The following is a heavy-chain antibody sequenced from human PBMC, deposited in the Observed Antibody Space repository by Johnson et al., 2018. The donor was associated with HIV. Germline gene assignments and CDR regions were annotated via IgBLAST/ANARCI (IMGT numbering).Heavy chain of an antibody. D-gene: IGHD6-19*01. CDR3: AKDIASGYTNGGTLDI. Sequence: VQLVESGGSVVRPGGSLRLSCAASGFTFDDFGMNWVRQAPGKGLEWVSTIHWNGGSTGYADSVKGRFPISRDNSKNSLYLQMNSLRPEDTGLYYCAKDIASGYTNGGTLDIWGQGTMVTVSS. CDR1: GFTFDDFG. J-gene: IGHJ3*02. CDR2: IHWNGGST. V-gene: IGHV3-20*04.